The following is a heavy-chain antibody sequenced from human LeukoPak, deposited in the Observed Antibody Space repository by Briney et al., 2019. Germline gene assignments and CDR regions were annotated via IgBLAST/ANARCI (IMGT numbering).Heavy chain of an antibody. J-gene: IGHJ4*02. Sequence: GRSLRLSCAVSGFIFSDYSFNWVRQAPGKGLEWVSYVNPTSSSIYYADAVRGRFTIYRDNAKSSVFLQMNSLRAEDTAVYYCVRLRRNSDRSGYYYYYDYWGQGILVTVSS. V-gene: IGHV3-21*01. CDR3: VRLRRNSDRSGYYYYYDY. CDR1: GFIFSDYS. D-gene: IGHD3-22*01. CDR2: VNPTSSSI.